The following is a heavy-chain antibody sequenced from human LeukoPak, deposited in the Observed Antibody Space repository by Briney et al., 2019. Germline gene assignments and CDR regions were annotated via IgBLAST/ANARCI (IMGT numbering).Heavy chain of an antibody. CDR3: AKDGGPAFDI. CDR2: NYSDGTT. J-gene: IGHJ3*02. D-gene: IGHD3-16*01. CDR1: RFIVSNMY. V-gene: IGHV3-53*05. Sequence: GGSLRLSRAASRFIVSNMYITWVRQAPGKGLEWVSVNYSDGTTYYADSVKGRFTISRDDSKNIVFLQMNSLRAEDTAVYYCAKDGGPAFDIWGQGTMVTLSS.